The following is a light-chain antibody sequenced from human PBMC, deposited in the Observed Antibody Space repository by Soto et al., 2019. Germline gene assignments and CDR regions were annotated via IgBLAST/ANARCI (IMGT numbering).Light chain of an antibody. CDR2: GAS. CDR3: QQSYSMPYT. CDR1: QSIANY. V-gene: IGKV1-39*01. J-gene: IGKJ2*01. Sequence: DIQMTQSPSSLSASVGDRVAITCRTSQSIANYLNWYQQKPGKAPNLLIYGASSLQSGVPSRFSGSGSGTDFTLTISSLQPEDFATYYCQQSYSMPYTFGQGTKV.